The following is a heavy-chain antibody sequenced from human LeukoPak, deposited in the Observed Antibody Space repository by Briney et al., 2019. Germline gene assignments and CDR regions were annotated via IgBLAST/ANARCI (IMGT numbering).Heavy chain of an antibody. D-gene: IGHD6-19*01. Sequence: GGSLRLSCAASGFTFNTYAMSWVRQAPGKGLEWISTISGSGGSTYYADSVKGRFTISRDNSKNTLYLQMNSLRAEDTAVYYCAKYTAYSTGWPSYWGEGNLVTVS. CDR1: GFTFNTYA. CDR2: ISGSGGST. J-gene: IGHJ4*02. CDR3: AKYTAYSTGWPSY. V-gene: IGHV3-23*01.